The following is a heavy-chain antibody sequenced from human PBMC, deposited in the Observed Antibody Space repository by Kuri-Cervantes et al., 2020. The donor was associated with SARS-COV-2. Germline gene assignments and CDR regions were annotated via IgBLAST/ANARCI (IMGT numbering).Heavy chain of an antibody. CDR2: ISYDGSNK. V-gene: IGHV3-30-3*01. Sequence: GGSLRLSCAASGFTFSSYAMHWVRQAPGKGLEWVAVISYDGSNKYYADSVKGRFTISRDNSKNMLYLQMNSLRAEDTAVYYCARETLEGTSNLRYYYYYGMDVWGQGTTVTVSS. D-gene: IGHD4-11*01. CDR3: ARETLEGTSNLRYYYYYGMDV. CDR1: GFTFSSYA. J-gene: IGHJ6*02.